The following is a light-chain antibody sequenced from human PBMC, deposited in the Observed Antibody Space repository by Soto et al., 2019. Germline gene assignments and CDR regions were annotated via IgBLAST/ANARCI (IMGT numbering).Light chain of an antibody. CDR3: QQCNNWPPT. CDR2: NAS. J-gene: IGKJ4*01. Sequence: EVVLTQSPATLSVPPGERVTLSRWASRTVSTNLGWYQQKPGQAPRLLIYNASTRATGVPAGFSGSGSGTEFTFTISSLQSEDSAVYYCQQCNNWPPTFGGGTKVEI. CDR1: RTVSTN. V-gene: IGKV3-15*01.